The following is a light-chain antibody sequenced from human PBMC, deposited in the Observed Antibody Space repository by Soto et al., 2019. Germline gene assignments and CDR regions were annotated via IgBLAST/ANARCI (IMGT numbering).Light chain of an antibody. CDR3: QQYYSEPLT. CDR1: QRPLSGSENF. Sequence: DIVMTQSPDSLAVSLGGRATISGKSSQRPLSGSENFFAWFQQRPGQPPKLLIYWASTRGSGVPDRFSGSGSGTDFTLTISSLQAEDVAVYYCQQYYSEPLTFGGGTKVEIK. V-gene: IGKV4-1*01. CDR2: WAS. J-gene: IGKJ4*01.